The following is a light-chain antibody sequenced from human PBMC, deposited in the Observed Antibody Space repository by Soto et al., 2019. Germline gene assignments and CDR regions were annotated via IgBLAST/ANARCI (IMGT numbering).Light chain of an antibody. CDR2: EGT. CDR3: CSFSGSDAFV. CDR1: SSNVGTYNL. V-gene: IGLV2-23*03. J-gene: IGLJ2*01. Sequence: QSVLTQPASVSASPGQSITISCTGTSSNVGTYNLVSWYQHHPDKAPKLIIYEGTKRPSGISSRFSGSKSGNTASLTISGLQAEDDADYYCCSFSGSDAFVFGGGTKVTVL.